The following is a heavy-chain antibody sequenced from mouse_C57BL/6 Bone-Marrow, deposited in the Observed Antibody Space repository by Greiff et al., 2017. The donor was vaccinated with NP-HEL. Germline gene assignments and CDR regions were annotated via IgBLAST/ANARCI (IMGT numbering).Heavy chain of an antibody. V-gene: IGHV14-3*01. CDR1: GFNIKNTY. CDR3: AADSSGYVRGVYYAMDY. J-gene: IGHJ4*01. CDR2: IDPANGNT. D-gene: IGHD3-2*02. Sequence: VQLQQSVAELVRPGASVKLSCTASGFNIKNTYMHWVKQRPEQGLEWIGRIDPANGNTKYAPKFQGKATITADTSSNTAYLQLSSLTSEDTAIYYCAADSSGYVRGVYYAMDYWGQGTSVTVSS.